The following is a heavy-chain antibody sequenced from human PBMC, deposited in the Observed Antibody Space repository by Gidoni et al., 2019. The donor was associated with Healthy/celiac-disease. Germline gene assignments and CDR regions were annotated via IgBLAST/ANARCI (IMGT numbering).Heavy chain of an antibody. Sequence: LEWVAVISYDGSNKYYADSVKGRFTISRDNSKNTLYLQMNSLRAEDTAVYYCAKDWRYGDYEVGGYGMDVWGQGTTVTVSS. J-gene: IGHJ6*02. CDR3: AKDWRYGDYEVGGYGMDV. D-gene: IGHD4-17*01. CDR2: ISYDGSNK. V-gene: IGHV3-30*18.